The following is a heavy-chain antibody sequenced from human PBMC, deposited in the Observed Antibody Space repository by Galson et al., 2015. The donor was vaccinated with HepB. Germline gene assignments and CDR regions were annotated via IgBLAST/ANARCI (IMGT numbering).Heavy chain of an antibody. CDR3: AHSHAPPPHIAAAGLGY. D-gene: IGHD6-13*01. Sequence: PALVKPTQTLTLTCTFSGFSLSTSGVGVGWIRQPPGKALEWLALIYWDDDKRYSPSLKSRLTITKDTSKNQVVLTMTNMDPVDTATYYCAHSHAPPPHIAAAGLGYWGQGTLVTVSS. CDR2: IYWDDDK. CDR1: GFSLSTSGVG. V-gene: IGHV2-5*02. J-gene: IGHJ4*02.